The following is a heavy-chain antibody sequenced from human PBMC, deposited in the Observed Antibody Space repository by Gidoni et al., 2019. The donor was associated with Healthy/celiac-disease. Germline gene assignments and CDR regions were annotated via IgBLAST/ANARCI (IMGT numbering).Heavy chain of an antibody. D-gene: IGHD3-3*01. CDR2: INPNSGGT. CDR3: ARTSTIFGVVGNWFDP. CDR1: GYTFTGYY. J-gene: IGHJ5*02. V-gene: IGHV1-2*02. Sequence: QVQLVQSGAEVKKPGASVKVSCKASGYTFTGYYLHWVRQAPGQGLGWMGWINPNSGGTNYAQKFQGRVTMPRDTSISTAYMELSRLRSDDTAVYYCARTSTIFGVVGNWFDPWGQGTLVTVSS.